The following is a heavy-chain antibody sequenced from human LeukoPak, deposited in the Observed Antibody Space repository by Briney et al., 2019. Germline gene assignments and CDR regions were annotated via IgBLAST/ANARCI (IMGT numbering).Heavy chain of an antibody. CDR2: IVVGSGNT. D-gene: IGHD1-1*01. J-gene: IGHJ4*02. CDR3: ARDLFGTTNMDY. Sequence: ASVKVSCKASGLTFSSSIMQWVRQARGQRLDWIGWIVVGSGNTNYAQKFQERVTITRDMSTSTAYMELSSLRSEDMAVYYCARDLFGTTNMDYWGQGTLVTVSS. CDR1: GLTFSSSI. V-gene: IGHV1-58*02.